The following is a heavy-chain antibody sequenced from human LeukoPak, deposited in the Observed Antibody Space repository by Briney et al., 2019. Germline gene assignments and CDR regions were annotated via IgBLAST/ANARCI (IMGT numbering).Heavy chain of an antibody. Sequence: SETLSLTCTVSGYSISSGYYWGWIRQPPGKGLEWTGSIDHSGSTYYNPSLKSRVTISVDTSKNQFSLKLSSVTAAGTAVYYCARQSHYTHSWYSRRFDPWGQGTLVTVSS. D-gene: IGHD6-13*01. V-gene: IGHV4-38-2*02. CDR1: GYSISSGYY. CDR2: IDHSGST. J-gene: IGHJ5*02. CDR3: ARQSHYTHSWYSRRFDP.